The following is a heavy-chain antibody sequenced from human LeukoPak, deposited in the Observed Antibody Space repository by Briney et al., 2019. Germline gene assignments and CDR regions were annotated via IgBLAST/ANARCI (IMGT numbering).Heavy chain of an antibody. V-gene: IGHV5-51*01. CDR3: ARTGERYCSGGSCFHNWFDP. CDR1: GYSFTSYW. Sequence: GESLKISCKGSGYSFTSYWIGWVRQMPGKGLEWMGIIYPGDSDTRYSPSFQGQVTISADKSISTAYLQWSSLKASDTAMYYCARTGERYCSGGSCFHNWFDPWGQGTLVTVSS. CDR2: IYPGDSDT. D-gene: IGHD2-15*01. J-gene: IGHJ5*02.